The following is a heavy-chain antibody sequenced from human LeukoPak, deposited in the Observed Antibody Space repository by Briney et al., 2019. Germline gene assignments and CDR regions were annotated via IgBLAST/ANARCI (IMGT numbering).Heavy chain of an antibody. J-gene: IGHJ4*02. Sequence: SETLSLTCTVSGGSISSGGYYWSWIRQHPGKGLEWIGYIYYSGSTYYNPSLKSRVTISVDTSKNQFSLKLSSVTAADTAVYYCARDYSSTNVFDCWGQGTLVTVSS. CDR1: GGSISSGGYY. CDR2: IYYSGST. D-gene: IGHD6-19*01. V-gene: IGHV4-31*03. CDR3: ARDYSSTNVFDC.